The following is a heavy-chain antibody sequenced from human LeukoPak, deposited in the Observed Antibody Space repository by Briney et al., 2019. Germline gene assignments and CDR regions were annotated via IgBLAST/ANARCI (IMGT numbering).Heavy chain of an antibody. CDR2: IRYDGGNK. CDR1: GFTFSNYG. J-gene: IGHJ4*02. V-gene: IGHV3-30*02. CDR3: ARDRLTFSGSQYYFDY. D-gene: IGHD1-26*01. Sequence: GGSLRLSCAASGFTFSNYGLHWVRQAPGKGLEWVAFIRYDGGNKYFADSVKGRFTISRDNSKNTLYLQMNSLRAEDTAVYYCARDRLTFSGSQYYFDYWGQGTLVTVSS.